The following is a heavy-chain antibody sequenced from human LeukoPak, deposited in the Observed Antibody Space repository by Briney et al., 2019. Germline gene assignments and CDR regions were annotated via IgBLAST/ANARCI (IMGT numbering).Heavy chain of an antibody. CDR2: IYHTGTT. Sequence: SGTLSLTCALSRGSIMTTHWWSWFRQPPGKGLEWIGEIYHTGTTNYNPSLKSRLTISVDQSRNQFSLRLSSVTAADTGTYYCAAWGVDYGGNFDYSDYWGQGTLVTVSS. V-gene: IGHV4-4*02. D-gene: IGHD4-23*01. J-gene: IGHJ4*02. CDR1: RGSIMTTHW. CDR3: AAWGVDYGGNFDYSDY.